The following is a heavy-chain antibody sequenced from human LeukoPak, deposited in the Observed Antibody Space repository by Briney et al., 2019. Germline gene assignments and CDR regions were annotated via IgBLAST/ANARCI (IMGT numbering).Heavy chain of an antibody. J-gene: IGHJ4*02. Sequence: ASVKVSCKASGYTFTSYGISWVRQAPGQGLEWMGWISAYNGNTNYAQKLQGRVTMTTDTSTSTAYMELRSLRSDDTAVYYCATSNGYSSSWHLDYWGQGTLVTVSS. D-gene: IGHD6-13*01. CDR2: ISAYNGNT. V-gene: IGHV1-18*01. CDR3: ATSNGYSSSWHLDY. CDR1: GYTFTSYG.